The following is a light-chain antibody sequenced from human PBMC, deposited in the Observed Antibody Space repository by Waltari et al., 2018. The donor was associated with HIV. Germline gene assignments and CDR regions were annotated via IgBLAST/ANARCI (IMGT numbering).Light chain of an antibody. CDR2: EVN. V-gene: IGLV2-8*01. CDR1: TADVGGSNH. Sequence: SALTQPPSASGSPGQSVTISCTGPTADVGGSNHVSWYQQHPGKAPKFLIFEVNQRPSGVPNRFSGSKSGNMASLTVSGLQAEDEAHYYCVSYAGVNDRWAFGGGTKLTV. J-gene: IGLJ3*02. CDR3: VSYAGVNDRWA.